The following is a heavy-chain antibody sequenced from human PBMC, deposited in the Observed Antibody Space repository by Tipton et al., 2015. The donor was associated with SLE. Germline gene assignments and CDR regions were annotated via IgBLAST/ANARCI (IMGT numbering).Heavy chain of an antibody. V-gene: IGHV4-31*02. J-gene: IGHJ4*02. CDR2: VYYSGSI. CDR1: GGSLNDYF. CDR3: ARHRAAEMATPYFDY. Sequence: LRLSCAVYGGSLNDYFWSWIRQHPGKGLEWIAYVYYSGSIYYNPSLQGRGSISVDTSKNQFSLTLSSVTAADTALYYCARHRAAEMATPYFDYWGQGILVTVSS. D-gene: IGHD5-24*01.